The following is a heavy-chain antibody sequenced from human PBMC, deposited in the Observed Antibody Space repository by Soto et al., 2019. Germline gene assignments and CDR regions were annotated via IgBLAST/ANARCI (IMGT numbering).Heavy chain of an antibody. D-gene: IGHD2-15*01. CDR2: ISYDGSNK. CDR1: GFTFSSYG. V-gene: IGHV3-30*03. J-gene: IGHJ5*02. CDR3: EPHCSGGSCYT. Sequence: GGSLRLSCAASGFTFSSYGMHWVRQAPGKGLEWVAVISYDGSNKYYADSVKGRFTISRDNSKNTLYLQMNSLRAEDTAVYYCEPHCSGGSCYTWGQGTLVTVSS.